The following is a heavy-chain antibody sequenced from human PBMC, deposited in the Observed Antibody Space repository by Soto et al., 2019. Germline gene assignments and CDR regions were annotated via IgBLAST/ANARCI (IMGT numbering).Heavy chain of an antibody. CDR2: VYYSGNT. V-gene: IGHV4-38-2*02. J-gene: IGHJ4*02. CDR3: ARHRTSSRRHCDY. D-gene: IGHD6-6*01. Sequence: SETLSLTCTVSGYSISRGYHWAWIRQPPGKGLEWLGSVYYSGNTYYNTSLKSRLTISVDRSKNQFSLNLITVTAADTAVYYCARHRTSSRRHCDYWGQGTLVTVSS. CDR1: GYSISRGYH.